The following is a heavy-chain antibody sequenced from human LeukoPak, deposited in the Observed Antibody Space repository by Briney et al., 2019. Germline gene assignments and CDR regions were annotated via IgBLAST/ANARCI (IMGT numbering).Heavy chain of an antibody. V-gene: IGHV3-48*03. CDR1: GFTFSSYE. CDR2: ISSSGSTI. J-gene: IGHJ4*02. Sequence: GGSLRLSCAASGFTFSSYEMNWVRQAPGKGLEWVSYISSSGSTIYYADSVKGRFTISRDNAKNSLYLQMSSLRAEDTAVYYCARDPFSSSSFDYWGQGTLVTVSS. CDR3: ARDPFSSSSFDY. D-gene: IGHD6-6*01.